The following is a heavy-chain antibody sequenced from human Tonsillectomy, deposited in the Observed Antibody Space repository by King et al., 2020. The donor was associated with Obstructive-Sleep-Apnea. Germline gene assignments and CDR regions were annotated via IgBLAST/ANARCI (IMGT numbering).Heavy chain of an antibody. CDR2: IFYSGST. D-gene: IGHD6-13*01. CDR1: GGSISSGGYY. Sequence: VQLQESGPGLVKPSQTLSLTCTVSGGSISSGGYYWSWIRQHPGKGLEWIGYIFYSGSTYYNPSLKSRVTMSIDTSKNQFSLKVSSVTAADTAVYYCARDGGSSSWPIDYWGQGTLVTVSS. CDR3: ARDGGSSSWPIDY. V-gene: IGHV4-31*03. J-gene: IGHJ4*02.